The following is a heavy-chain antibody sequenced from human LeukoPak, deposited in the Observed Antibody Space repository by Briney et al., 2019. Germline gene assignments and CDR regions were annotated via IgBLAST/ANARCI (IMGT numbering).Heavy chain of an antibody. Sequence: PGGSLRLSCAASGFTFSSYGMPWVRQAPGKGLEWVAVISYDGSDKYSADSVKGRFTISRDNSKNTLYLQMNSLRAEDTGVYYCAKNAHYQGYSYGGIDYWGQGTLVTVSS. D-gene: IGHD5-18*01. CDR1: GFTFSSYG. CDR2: ISYDGSDK. V-gene: IGHV3-30*18. J-gene: IGHJ4*02. CDR3: AKNAHYQGYSYGGIDY.